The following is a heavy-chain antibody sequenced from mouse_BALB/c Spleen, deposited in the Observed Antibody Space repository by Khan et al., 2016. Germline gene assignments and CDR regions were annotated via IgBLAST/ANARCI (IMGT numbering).Heavy chain of an antibody. CDR2: INTYTGEP. Sequence: QIQLVQSGPELKKPGETVKISCKASGYTFTNYGMNWVKQAPGKGLKWMGWINTYTGEPTYADDFKGRFAFSLETSASTAYLQINNLKNEDMATYFCARVYRHDDGYAMDYRGQGTSVTVSS. CDR3: ARVYRHDDGYAMDY. D-gene: IGHD2-14*01. V-gene: IGHV9-1*02. CDR1: GYTFTNYG. J-gene: IGHJ4*01.